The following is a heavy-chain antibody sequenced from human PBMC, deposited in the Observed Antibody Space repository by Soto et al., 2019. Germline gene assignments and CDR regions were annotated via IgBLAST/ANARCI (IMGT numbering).Heavy chain of an antibody. Sequence: GSLRLSCAASGFTFSSYSMNWVRQAPGKGLEWVSSISSSSSYIYYADSVEGRFTISRDNAKNSLYLQMNSLRAEDTAVYYCARDSRIAARSLDYWGQGTLVTVSS. CDR1: GFTFSSYS. D-gene: IGHD6-6*01. V-gene: IGHV3-21*01. J-gene: IGHJ4*02. CDR3: ARDSRIAARSLDY. CDR2: ISSSSSYI.